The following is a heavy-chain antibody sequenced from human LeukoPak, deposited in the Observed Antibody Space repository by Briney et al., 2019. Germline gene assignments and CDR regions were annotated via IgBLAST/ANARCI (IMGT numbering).Heavy chain of an antibody. J-gene: IGHJ4*02. Sequence: ASVKVSCKASGYTFTSYGISWVRQAPGQGLEWMGWISAYNGNTNYVQKLQGRVTMTTDTSTSTAYMELRSLRSDDTAVYYCARSRNLHVLAIIDYWGQGTLVTVSS. V-gene: IGHV1-18*01. D-gene: IGHD5-12*01. CDR1: GYTFTSYG. CDR2: ISAYNGNT. CDR3: ARSRNLHVLAIIDY.